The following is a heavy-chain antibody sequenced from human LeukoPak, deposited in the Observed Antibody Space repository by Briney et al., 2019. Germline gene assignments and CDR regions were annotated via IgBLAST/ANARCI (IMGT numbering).Heavy chain of an antibody. V-gene: IGHV1-2*02. CDR3: ARVGIVVVPAAQNDY. Sequence: ASVKVSCKASGYTFTNYAIHWVRQAPGQRLEWMGWINPNSGGTNYAQKFQGRVTMTRDTSISTAYMELSRLRSDDTAVYYCARVGIVVVPAAQNDYWGQGTLVTVSS. D-gene: IGHD2-2*01. CDR2: INPNSGGT. J-gene: IGHJ4*02. CDR1: GYTFTNYA.